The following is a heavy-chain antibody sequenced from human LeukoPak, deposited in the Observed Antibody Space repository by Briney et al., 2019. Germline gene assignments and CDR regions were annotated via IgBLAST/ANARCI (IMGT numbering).Heavy chain of an antibody. D-gene: IGHD2-2*02. J-gene: IGHJ6*03. V-gene: IGHV5-51*01. CDR2: IYPGDSDT. Sequence: GESLKISCQGSGYSFTSYWIGWVRQMPGKGLEWMGIIYPGDSDTRYSPSFQGQVTISADKSISTAYLQWSSLKASDTAMYYCARQAIVVVPAAIREYYYYMDVWGKGTTVTVSS. CDR1: GYSFTSYW. CDR3: ARQAIVVVPAAIREYYYYMDV.